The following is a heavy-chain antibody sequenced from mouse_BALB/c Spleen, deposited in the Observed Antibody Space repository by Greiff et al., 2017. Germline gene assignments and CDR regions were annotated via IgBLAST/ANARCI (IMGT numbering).Heavy chain of an antibody. V-gene: IGHV5-17*02. D-gene: IGHD1-1*01. Sequence: EVNLVESGGGLVQPGGSRKLSCAASGFTFSSFGMHWVRQAPEKGLEWVAYISSGSSTIYYADTVKGRFTISRDNPKNTLFLQMTSLRSEDTAMYYCARGGSSPMDYWGQGTSVTVSS. J-gene: IGHJ4*01. CDR2: ISSGSSTI. CDR1: GFTFSSFG. CDR3: ARGGSSPMDY.